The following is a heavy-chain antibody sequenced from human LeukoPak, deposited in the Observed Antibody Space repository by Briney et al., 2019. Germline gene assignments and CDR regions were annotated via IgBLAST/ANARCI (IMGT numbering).Heavy chain of an antibody. D-gene: IGHD3-10*01. Sequence: GASVKVPCKASGYTFTGYYMHWVRQAPGQGLEWMGWINSNSGGTNYAQKFQGRVTMTRDTSISTAYMELSRLRSDDTAVYYCASSGSMVRGVIWVAFDIWGQGTMVTVSS. CDR2: INSNSGGT. CDR1: GYTFTGYY. V-gene: IGHV1-2*02. J-gene: IGHJ3*02. CDR3: ASSGSMVRGVIWVAFDI.